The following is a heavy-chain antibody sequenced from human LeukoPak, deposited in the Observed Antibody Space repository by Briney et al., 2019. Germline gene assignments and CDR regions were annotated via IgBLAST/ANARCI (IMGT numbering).Heavy chain of an antibody. CDR1: GGTFSSYT. Sequence: SVKVSCKASGGTFSSYTISWVRQAPGQGLEWMGRIIPILGIANYAQKFQGRVTITADKSTSTAYMELSSLRSEDTAVYYCARDKGGYEGNNWFDPWGQGTLVTVSS. CDR2: IIPILGIA. D-gene: IGHD5-12*01. V-gene: IGHV1-69*04. CDR3: ARDKGGYEGNNWFDP. J-gene: IGHJ5*02.